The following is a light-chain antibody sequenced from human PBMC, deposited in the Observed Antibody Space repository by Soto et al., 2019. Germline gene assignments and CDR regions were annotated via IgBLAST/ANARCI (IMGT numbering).Light chain of an antibody. CDR1: QSVSSSQ. CDR3: QQYDKDPHT. Sequence: EIVLTQSPGTLSLSPGESATLSCRASQSVSSSQVAWYQQKPAQAPRLLMYGASSRATGIQDRFSGVEADTDFYLTFSRLEHEDVAAEYCQQYDKDPHTFGQGTKLEIK. V-gene: IGKV3-20*01. J-gene: IGKJ2*01. CDR2: GAS.